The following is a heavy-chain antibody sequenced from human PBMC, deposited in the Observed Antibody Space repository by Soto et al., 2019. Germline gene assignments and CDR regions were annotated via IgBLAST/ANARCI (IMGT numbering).Heavy chain of an antibody. CDR3: ASRRGSGSYRYYYYYMDV. CDR2: IYYSGST. Sequence: SETLSLTCTVSGGSISSSSYYWGWIRQPPGKGLEWIGSIYYSGSTYYNPSLKSRVTISVDTSKNQFSLKLSSVTAADTAVYYCASRRGSGSYRYYYYYMDVWGKGTTVTVSS. V-gene: IGHV4-39*01. CDR1: GGSISSSSYY. D-gene: IGHD3-10*01. J-gene: IGHJ6*03.